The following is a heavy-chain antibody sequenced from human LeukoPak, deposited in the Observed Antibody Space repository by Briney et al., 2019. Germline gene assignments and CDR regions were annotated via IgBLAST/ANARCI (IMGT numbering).Heavy chain of an antibody. Sequence: GGSLRLSCAASGFTFSSYGIHWVRQAPGKGLEWVAFIRYDGNNKYYADSVKGRFTISRDNSKNTLYLQMNSLRAEDTAVYYCAKDRGSGWYYYFDCWGQGTLVTDSS. D-gene: IGHD6-19*01. CDR2: IRYDGNNK. CDR3: AKDRGSGWYYYFDC. CDR1: GFTFSSYG. V-gene: IGHV3-30*02. J-gene: IGHJ4*02.